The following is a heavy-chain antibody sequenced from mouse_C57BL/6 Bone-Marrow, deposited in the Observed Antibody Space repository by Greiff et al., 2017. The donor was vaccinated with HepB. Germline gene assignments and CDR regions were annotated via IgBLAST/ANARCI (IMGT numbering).Heavy chain of an antibody. Sequence: QVQLQQSGAELVKPGASVKLSCKASGYTFTSYWMHWVKQRPGRGLEWIGRIDPNSGGTKYNEKFKSKATLTVDKPSSTAYMQLSSLTSEDSAVYYCARERLIYYYGSSSFGYWGQGTTLTVSS. J-gene: IGHJ2*01. V-gene: IGHV1-72*01. CDR1: GYTFTSYW. CDR3: ARERLIYYYGSSSFGY. CDR2: IDPNSGGT. D-gene: IGHD1-1*01.